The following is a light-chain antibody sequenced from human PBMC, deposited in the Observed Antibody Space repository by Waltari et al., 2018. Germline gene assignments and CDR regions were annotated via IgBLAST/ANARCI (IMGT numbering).Light chain of an antibody. CDR2: GAS. Sequence: EIVMTQSPATLSVSPGERATLSCRASQSVSDHLAWYQQKPGQAPSLLICGASTRATGIPARFSGSGSGTEFTLTISSLQSEDFAVYFCQQYDDWPPWTFGQGTKVEMK. J-gene: IGKJ1*01. CDR1: QSVSDH. CDR3: QQYDDWPPWT. V-gene: IGKV3-15*01.